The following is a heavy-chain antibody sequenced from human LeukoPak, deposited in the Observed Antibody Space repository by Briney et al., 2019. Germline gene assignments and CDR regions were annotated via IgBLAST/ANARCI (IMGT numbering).Heavy chain of an antibody. V-gene: IGHV5-51*01. CDR2: VYPGDSDT. J-gene: IGHJ3*02. D-gene: IGHD4-17*01. CDR3: ERRNSVTTLPIRTAKVGAFDI. CDR1: DYSFTSYW. Sequence: GESLKISCKGSDYSFTSYWIGWVRQMPGKGLEWMGIVYPGDSDTRCSPSFQGQVTISADKSISTAYLQWSSLKASDTAMYYCERRNSVTTLPIRTAKVGAFDIWGQGTIVTVSS.